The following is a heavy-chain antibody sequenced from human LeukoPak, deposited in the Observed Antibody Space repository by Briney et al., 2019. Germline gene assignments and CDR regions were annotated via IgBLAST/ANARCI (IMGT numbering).Heavy chain of an antibody. J-gene: IGHJ4*02. CDR3: AKDGGSYYFDY. V-gene: IGHV3-33*06. Sequence: PGGSLRLSCAASGFTFSRYGMHWVRQAPGKGLEWVAVIWYDGSNKYYADSVKGRFTISRDNSKNTLYLQMNSLRAEDTAVYYWAKDGGSYYFDYWGQGTLVSVSS. CDR1: GFTFSRYG. CDR2: IWYDGSNK. D-gene: IGHD1-26*01.